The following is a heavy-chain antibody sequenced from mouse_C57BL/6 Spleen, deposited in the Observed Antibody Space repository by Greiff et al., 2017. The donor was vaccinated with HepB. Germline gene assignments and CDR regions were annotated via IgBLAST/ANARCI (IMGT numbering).Heavy chain of an antibody. CDR2: IYPGSGNT. V-gene: IGHV1-76*01. Sequence: VQLQQSGAELVRPGASVKLSCKASGYTFNDYYINWVKQRPGQGLEWIARIYPGSGNTYYNEKFKGKATLTAEKSSSTAYMQLSSLTSEDCAVYICARRGGDSNYDYYARGCWGQGTSVSVSS. D-gene: IGHD2-5*01. CDR3: ARRGGDSNYDYYARGC. J-gene: IGHJ4*01. CDR1: GYTFNDYY.